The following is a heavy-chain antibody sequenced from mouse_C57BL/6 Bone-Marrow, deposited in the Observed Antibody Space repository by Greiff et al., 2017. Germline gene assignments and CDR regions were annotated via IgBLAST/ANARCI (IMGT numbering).Heavy chain of an antibody. Sequence: EVQLVESGPGLAKPSQTLSLTCSVTGYSITSDYWNWIRKFPGNKLEYMGYISYSGSTYYNPSLKSRISITRDTSKNQYYLQLNSVTTEDTATYYCARCETTVVASDWYFDVWGTGTTVTVSS. CDR1: GYSITSDY. CDR3: ARCETTVVASDWYFDV. V-gene: IGHV3-8*01. CDR2: ISYSGST. J-gene: IGHJ1*03. D-gene: IGHD1-1*01.